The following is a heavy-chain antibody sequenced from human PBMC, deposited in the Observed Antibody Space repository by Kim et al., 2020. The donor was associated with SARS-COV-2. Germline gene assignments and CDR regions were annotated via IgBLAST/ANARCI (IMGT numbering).Heavy chain of an antibody. D-gene: IGHD1-1*01. CDR3: ALHWNDGGTGFDY. J-gene: IGHJ4*02. Sequence: SVKVSCKASGGTFSSYAISWVQQAPGQGLEWMGGIIPIFGTANYAQKFQGRVTITADESTSTAYMELSSLRSEDTAVYYCALHWNDGGTGFDYWGQGTLVTVSS. CDR1: GGTFSSYA. V-gene: IGHV1-69*13. CDR2: IIPIFGTA.